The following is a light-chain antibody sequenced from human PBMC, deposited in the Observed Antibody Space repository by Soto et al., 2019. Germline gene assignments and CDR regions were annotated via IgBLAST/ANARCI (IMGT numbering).Light chain of an antibody. J-gene: IGLJ1*01. CDR2: EVT. CDR3: SSYTGSSTLYV. Sequence: QSALTQPASVSGSPGQSITISCTGTSGDVGTYNYVSWYQQHPGKAPKVMIYEVTYRPSGVSNRFSGSKSGNTASLTISGLQAEDEAEYYCSSYTGSSTLYVFXTGTKVTV. CDR1: SGDVGTYNY. V-gene: IGLV2-14*01.